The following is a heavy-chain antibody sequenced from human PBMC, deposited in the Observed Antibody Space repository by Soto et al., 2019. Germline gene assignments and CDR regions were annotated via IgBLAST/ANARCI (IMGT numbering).Heavy chain of an antibody. CDR2: ISTYNGDA. Sequence: QVQLVQSGAEVRKPGASVKVSCKTSGYTFSRSGISWVRQAPGQGLEWMGWISTYNGDANYAQKLQGRVTMTTDTSTRTAFMELGSLTSDDTAVYYCARSGAVPYYSYGLDVWGQGTTVTVSS. V-gene: IGHV1-18*01. D-gene: IGHD1-26*01. J-gene: IGHJ6*02. CDR1: GYTFSRSG. CDR3: ARSGAVPYYSYGLDV.